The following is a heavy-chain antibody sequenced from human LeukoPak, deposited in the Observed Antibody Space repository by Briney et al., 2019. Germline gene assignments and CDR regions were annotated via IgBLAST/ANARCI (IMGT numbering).Heavy chain of an antibody. V-gene: IGHV3-9*03. J-gene: IGHJ3*02. D-gene: IGHD1-26*01. CDR1: GFTFDDYA. Sequence: GGSLRLACAASGFTFDDYAMHWVRQAPGKGLEWVSGISWNSGSTGYADSVKGRFTISRDNAKNSLYLQMNSLRAEDMALYYCAKTPSGSYADAFDIWGQGTMVTVSS. CDR2: ISWNSGST. CDR3: AKTPSGSYADAFDI.